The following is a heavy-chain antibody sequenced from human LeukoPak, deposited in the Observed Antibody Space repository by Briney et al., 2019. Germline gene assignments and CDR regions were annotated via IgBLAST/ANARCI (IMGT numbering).Heavy chain of an antibody. CDR1: GFTFSSYS. D-gene: IGHD4-17*01. V-gene: IGHV3-21*01. J-gene: IGHJ4*02. CDR2: ISSSSSYI. Sequence: PGGSLRLSCAPSGFTFSSYSMNWVRQAPGKGLEWVSSISSSSSYIYYADSVKGRFTISRDNAKNSLYLQMNSLRAEDTAVYYCARDRAAYYGDPYYFDYWGQGTLVTVSS. CDR3: ARDRAAYYGDPYYFDY.